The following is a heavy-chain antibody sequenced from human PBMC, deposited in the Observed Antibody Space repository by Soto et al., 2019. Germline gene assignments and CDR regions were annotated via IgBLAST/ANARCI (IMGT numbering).Heavy chain of an antibody. V-gene: IGHV1-18*01. J-gene: IGHJ6*03. CDR2: ISPYNGDT. Sequence: QVQLVQSGPEVKKPGASVKVSCKASGYTFTTYGISWVRQAPGQGLEWMGWISPYNGDTHYAERFQGRLTMTTDTSATSAYMELRTLSSDDRAVYFCARALSMAQYYYYMDVWGKGITVTVSS. CDR3: ARALSMAQYYYYMDV. CDR1: GYTFTTYG.